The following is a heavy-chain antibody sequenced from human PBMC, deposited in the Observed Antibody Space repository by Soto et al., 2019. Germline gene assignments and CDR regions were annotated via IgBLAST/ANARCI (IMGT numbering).Heavy chain of an antibody. Sequence: QVQLVESGGGVVQPGRSLRLSCAASGFTFSDYAMHWVRQAPGKGLEWVAFISYDEANKFYADSVKGRFAISKDNSKKTLYLQMNSLRADDTAMYYCARELLRGDYGMDVW. CDR2: ISYDEANK. V-gene: IGHV3-30*09. CDR1: GFTFSDYA. J-gene: IGHJ6*01. CDR3: ARELLRGDYGMDV. D-gene: IGHD4-17*01.